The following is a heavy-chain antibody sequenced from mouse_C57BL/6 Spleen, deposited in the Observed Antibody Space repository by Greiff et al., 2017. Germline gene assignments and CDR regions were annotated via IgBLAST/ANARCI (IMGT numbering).Heavy chain of an antibody. CDR1: GYTFTDYY. J-gene: IGHJ4*01. V-gene: IGHV1-26*01. D-gene: IGHD1-1*01. CDR3: ARTTLPSYYYGSSYGYAMDY. Sequence: EVQLQQSGPELVKPGASVKISCKASGYTFTDYYMNWVKQSHGKSLEWIGDINPNNGGTSYNQKFKGKATLTVDKSSSTAYMELRSLTSEDSAVYYCARTTLPSYYYGSSYGYAMDYWGQGTSVTVSS. CDR2: INPNNGGT.